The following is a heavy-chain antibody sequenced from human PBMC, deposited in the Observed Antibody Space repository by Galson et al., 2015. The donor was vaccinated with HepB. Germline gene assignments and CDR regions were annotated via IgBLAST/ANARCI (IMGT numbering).Heavy chain of an antibody. V-gene: IGHV3-48*02. J-gene: IGHJ6*02. CDR1: GFTFSSYS. D-gene: IGHD3-10*01. CDR2: ISSSSTTI. CDR3: ARWFRNYYYFYGMDV. Sequence: SLRLSCAASGFTFSSYSMNWVRQAPGKGLEWVSCISSSSTTIYYADSVKGRFTISRDNAKNSLYLQMNSLRDEDTAVYYCARWFRNYYYFYGMDVWGQGTTVTVSS.